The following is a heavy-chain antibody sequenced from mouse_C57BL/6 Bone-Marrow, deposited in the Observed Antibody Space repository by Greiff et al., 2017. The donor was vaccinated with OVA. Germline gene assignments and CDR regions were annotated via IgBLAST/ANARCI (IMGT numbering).Heavy chain of an antibody. CDR1: GFSFNTYA. D-gene: IGHD1-1*01. J-gene: IGHJ4*01. CDR2: IRSKSNNYAT. CDR3: VRPGSSYPLAMDY. Sequence: EVQLVESGGGLVQPKGSLKLSCAASGFSFNTYAMNWVRQAPGKGLEWVARIRSKSNNYATYYADSVKDRFTISRDDSESMLYLQMNNLKTEDIAMYYCVRPGSSYPLAMDYWGQGTSVTVSS. V-gene: IGHV10-1*01.